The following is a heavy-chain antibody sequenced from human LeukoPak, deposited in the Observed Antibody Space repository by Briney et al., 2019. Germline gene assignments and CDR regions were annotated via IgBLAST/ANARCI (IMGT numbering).Heavy chain of an antibody. J-gene: IGHJ3*02. D-gene: IGHD3-9*01. CDR2: IYYSGST. CDR1: GGSFSGYY. V-gene: IGHV4-34*01. Sequence: PSETLSLTCAVYGGSFSGYYWSWIRQPPGKGLEWIGSIYYSGSTYYNPSLKSRVTISVDTSKNQFSLKLSSVTAADTAVYYCARAGQGYDILTGYYKSAFDIWGQGTMVTVSS. CDR3: ARAGQGYDILTGYYKSAFDI.